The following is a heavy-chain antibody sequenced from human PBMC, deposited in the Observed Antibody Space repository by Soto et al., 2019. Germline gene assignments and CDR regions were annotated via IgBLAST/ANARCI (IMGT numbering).Heavy chain of an antibody. CDR3: ARGRTIFGVVIHYYGMDV. CDR2: INPSGGST. V-gene: IGHV1-46*01. D-gene: IGHD3-3*01. J-gene: IGHJ6*02. Sequence: ASVKVSCKASGYTFTSYYMHWVRQAPGQGLEWMGIINPSGGSTSYAQKFQGRVTMTRDTSTSTVYMELSGLRSEDTAVYYCARGRTIFGVVIHYYGMDVWGQGTTVTVSS. CDR1: GYTFTSYY.